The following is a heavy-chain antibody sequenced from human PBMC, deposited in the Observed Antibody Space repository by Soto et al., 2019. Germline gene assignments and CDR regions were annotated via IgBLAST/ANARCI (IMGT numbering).Heavy chain of an antibody. J-gene: IGHJ3*02. CDR1: GGFISSYY. CDR3: ARDRITLANDAFDI. V-gene: IGHV4-4*07. D-gene: IGHD3-10*01. Sequence: PSETLSLTCTVSGGFISSYYWSWIRQPAGKGLEWIGRIYTSGSTNYNPSLKSRVTMSVDTSKNQFSLNLSSVTAAADTAVYYCARDRITLANDAFDIWGQGTMVTVSS. CDR2: IYTSGST.